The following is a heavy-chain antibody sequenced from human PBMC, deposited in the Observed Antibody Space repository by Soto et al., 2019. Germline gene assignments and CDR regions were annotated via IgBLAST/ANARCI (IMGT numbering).Heavy chain of an antibody. D-gene: IGHD1-20*01. CDR1: GGSFSGYY. CDR2: INHSGST. V-gene: IGHV4-34*01. Sequence: TSETLSLTCAVYGGSFSGYYWSWIRQPPGKGLEWIGEINHSGSTNYNPSLKSRVTISVDTSKNQFSLKLSSVTAADTAVYYCARVWGITGYYYYMDVWGKGTTVTVSS. J-gene: IGHJ6*03. CDR3: ARVWGITGYYYYMDV.